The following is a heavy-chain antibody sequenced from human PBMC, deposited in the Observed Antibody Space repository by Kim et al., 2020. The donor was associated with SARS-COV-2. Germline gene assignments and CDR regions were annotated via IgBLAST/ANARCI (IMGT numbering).Heavy chain of an antibody. V-gene: IGHV3-30*04. CDR2: ISYDGSNK. CDR3: AREGGIAVVFDY. Sequence: GGSLRLSCAASGFTFSSYAMHWVRQAPGKGLEWVAVISYDGSNKYYADSVKGRFTISRDNSKNTLYLQMNSLRAEDTAVYYCAREGGIAVVFDYWGQGTLVTVSS. CDR1: GFTFSSYA. D-gene: IGHD6-19*01. J-gene: IGHJ4*02.